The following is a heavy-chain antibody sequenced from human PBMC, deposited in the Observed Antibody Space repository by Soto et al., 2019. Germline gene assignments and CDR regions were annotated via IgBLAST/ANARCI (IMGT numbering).Heavy chain of an antibody. D-gene: IGHD3-22*01. J-gene: IGHJ3*02. V-gene: IGHV4-61*01. Sequence: SETLSLTCTVSGGSVSSGSYYWSWIRQPPGRGLEWIGYIYYSGSTNYNPSLKSRVTISVDTSKNQFSLKLSSVTAADTAVYYCARDTYYYDSSGYYYVNAFDIWGQGTMVTVSS. CDR1: GGSVSSGSYY. CDR2: IYYSGST. CDR3: ARDTYYYDSSGYYYVNAFDI.